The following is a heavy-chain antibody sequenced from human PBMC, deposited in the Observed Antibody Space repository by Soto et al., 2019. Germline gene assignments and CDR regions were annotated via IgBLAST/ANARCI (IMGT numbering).Heavy chain of an antibody. D-gene: IGHD5-12*01. J-gene: IGHJ4*02. V-gene: IGHV1-46*03. CDR2: INPSGGST. Sequence: GASVKVSCKASGYTFTSYYMHWVRQAPGQGLEWMGIINPSGGSTSYAQKFQGRVTMTRDTSTSTIYMELSSLRSEDTAVYYCASGTRGYSGNESVNYFDYWGQGTLVTFSS. CDR1: GYTFTSYY. CDR3: ASGTRGYSGNESVNYFDY.